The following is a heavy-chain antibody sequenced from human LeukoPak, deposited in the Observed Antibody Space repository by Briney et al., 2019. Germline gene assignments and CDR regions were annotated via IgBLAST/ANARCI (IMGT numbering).Heavy chain of an antibody. Sequence: ASVKVSCKVSGYTLTELSMHWVRQAPGKGLEWMGGFDPEDGETIYAQKFQGRVTMTEDTSTDTAYMKLSSLRSEDTAVYYCATGVVTATLIDYWGQGTLVTVSS. D-gene: IGHD2-21*02. CDR1: GYTLTELS. CDR3: ATGVVTATLIDY. V-gene: IGHV1-24*01. CDR2: FDPEDGET. J-gene: IGHJ4*02.